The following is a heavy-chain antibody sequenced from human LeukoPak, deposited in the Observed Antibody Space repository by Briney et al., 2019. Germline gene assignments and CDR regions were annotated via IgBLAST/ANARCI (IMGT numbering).Heavy chain of an antibody. CDR2: ISGSGDTT. J-gene: IGHJ6*03. D-gene: IGHD2-15*01. V-gene: IGHV3-23*01. Sequence: GGSLRLSCAASGFTFSNYAMSWVRQAPGGGLEWVSAISGSGDTTFHVDSVKGRFTTSRDNSKNTLSLQMSGLRVEDSAVYFCAKDTSAWWYHRAYMNVWGTGTTVTVSS. CDR3: AKDTSAWWYHRAYMNV. CDR1: GFTFSNYA.